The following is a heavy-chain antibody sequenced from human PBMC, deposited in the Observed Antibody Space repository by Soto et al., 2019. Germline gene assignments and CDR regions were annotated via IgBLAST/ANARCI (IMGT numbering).Heavy chain of an antibody. V-gene: IGHV4-4*02. J-gene: IGHJ6*01. CDR1: VGSISSSNW. CDR3: ARTPETTAYYYYGMEV. Sequence: PSETLSLTCAVSVGSISSSNWWIWVRHPPGKGLDWIGEIYHSGSTNYNPSLKSRVTISVDKSKNQFSLRLSSVTAADTAVYYCARTPETTAYYYYGMEVWGQGTTVTVSS. CDR2: IYHSGST. D-gene: IGHD4-17*01.